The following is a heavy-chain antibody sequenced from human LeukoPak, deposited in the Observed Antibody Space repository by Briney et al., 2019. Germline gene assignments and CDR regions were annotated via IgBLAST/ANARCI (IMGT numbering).Heavy chain of an antibody. CDR2: IYYSGST. D-gene: IGHD3-3*01. Sequence: SSETLSLTCTVSGGSISSYYWSWIRQPPGKGLEWIGYIYYSGSTYYNPSLKSRVTISVDTSKNQFSLKLSSVTAADTAVYYCAREGRITIFGVVTHFFDYWGQGTLVTVSS. J-gene: IGHJ4*02. CDR3: AREGRITIFGVVTHFFDY. V-gene: IGHV4-59*06. CDR1: GGSISSYY.